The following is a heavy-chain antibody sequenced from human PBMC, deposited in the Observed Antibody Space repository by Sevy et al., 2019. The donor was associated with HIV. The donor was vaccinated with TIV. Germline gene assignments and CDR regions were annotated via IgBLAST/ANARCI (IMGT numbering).Heavy chain of an antibody. V-gene: IGHV3-9*01. D-gene: IGHD2-21*02. J-gene: IGHJ4*02. CDR3: VKTPITEAAPFFDI. Sequence: GGSLRLSCVGSGFTFEDNALHWVRQAPGKGLEWVSGISWNSGSLDYADSVRGRFTIFRDNAKKTLYLQMDSLRSEDTALYHCVKTPITEAAPFFDIWGQGTAVTVSS. CDR2: ISWNSGSL. CDR1: GFTFEDNA.